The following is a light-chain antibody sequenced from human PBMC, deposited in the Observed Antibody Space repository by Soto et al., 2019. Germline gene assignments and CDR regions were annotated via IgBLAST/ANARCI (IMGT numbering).Light chain of an antibody. CDR3: AAWDGGLNGYV. Sequence: QSVLTQPPSASGTPGQRVTLSCSGSSSNIGSNTVNWYQQLPGTAPKLLISLNNQRPSGVPDRFSGSKSGTSASLAISGLQSEDEADDYCAAWDGGLNGYVFGPGTKVTVL. J-gene: IGLJ1*01. CDR2: LNN. CDR1: SSNIGSNT. V-gene: IGLV1-44*01.